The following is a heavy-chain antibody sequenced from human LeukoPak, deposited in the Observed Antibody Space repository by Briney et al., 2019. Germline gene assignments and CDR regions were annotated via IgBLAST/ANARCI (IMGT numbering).Heavy chain of an antibody. CDR1: GYTFTSYY. CDR2: INPNSGGT. J-gene: IGHJ5*02. V-gene: IGHV1-2*02. D-gene: IGHD1-7*01. CDR3: ARGQVYNWNYEYWFDP. Sequence: ASVKVSCKESGYTFTSYYMHWVRHAPGQWLEWMGWINPNSGGTNYAQKFQGRVTMTRDTSISTAYMELSRLRSDDTAVYYCARGQVYNWNYEYWFDPWGQGTLVTVSS.